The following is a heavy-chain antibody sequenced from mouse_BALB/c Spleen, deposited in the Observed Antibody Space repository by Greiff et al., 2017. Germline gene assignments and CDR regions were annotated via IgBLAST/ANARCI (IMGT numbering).Heavy chain of an antibody. Sequence: QVQLQQSGPGLVQPSQSLSITCTVSGFSLTSYGVHWVRQSPGKGLEWLGVIWSGGSTDYNAAFISRLSISKDNSKSQVFFKMNSLQANDTAIYYCARKRYDSFAYWGQGTLVTVSA. J-gene: IGHJ3*01. CDR3: ARKRYDSFAY. V-gene: IGHV2-2*02. CDR1: GFSLTSYG. D-gene: IGHD2-14*01. CDR2: IWSGGST.